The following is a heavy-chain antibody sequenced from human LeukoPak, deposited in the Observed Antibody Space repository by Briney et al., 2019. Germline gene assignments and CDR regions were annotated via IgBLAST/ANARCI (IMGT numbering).Heavy chain of an antibody. D-gene: IGHD3-9*01. J-gene: IGHJ5*02. V-gene: IGHV1-18*01. Sequence: ASVKVSCKASGYTFTSYGISWVRQAPGQGLEWMGWISAYNGNTNYAQKLQGRVTMTTDTSTSTAYMELSSLRSEDTAVYYCARDRILTGYYNWFDPWGQGTLVTVSS. CDR1: GYTFTSYG. CDR2: ISAYNGNT. CDR3: ARDRILTGYYNWFDP.